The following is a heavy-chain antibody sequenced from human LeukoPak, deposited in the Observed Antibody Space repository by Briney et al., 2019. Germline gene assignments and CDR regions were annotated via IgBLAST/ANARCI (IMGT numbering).Heavy chain of an antibody. J-gene: IGHJ4*02. CDR1: GFTFNDYV. CDR3: VRARRGTVAGFDY. D-gene: IGHD6-19*01. CDR2: INTNTGDP. V-gene: IGHV7-4-1*01. Sequence: GASVKVSCKTSGFTFNDYVMNWVRQAPGQGLQWMGWINTNTGDPTFVQGFRGRFFFSLDSSNTTTYLQISTLEPGDTAVYYCVRARRGTVAGFDYWGQGTLVTVSS.